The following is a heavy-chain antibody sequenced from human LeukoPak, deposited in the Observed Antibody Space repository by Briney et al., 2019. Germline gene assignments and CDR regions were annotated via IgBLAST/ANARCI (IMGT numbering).Heavy chain of an antibody. Sequence: SETLSLTCAVYGGSFSGYYWSWIRQPPGKGLEWIGEINHSGSTNYNPSLKSRVTISVDTSKNQFSLKLSSVTAADTAVYYCARHRRYCSSTSCHGGGWFDPWGQGTLVTVSS. V-gene: IGHV4-34*01. CDR3: ARHRRYCSSTSCHGGGWFDP. D-gene: IGHD2-2*01. CDR1: GGSFSGYY. CDR2: INHSGST. J-gene: IGHJ5*02.